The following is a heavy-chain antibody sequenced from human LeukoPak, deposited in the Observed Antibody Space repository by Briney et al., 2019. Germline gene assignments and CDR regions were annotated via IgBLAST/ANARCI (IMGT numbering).Heavy chain of an antibody. V-gene: IGHV1-2*02. J-gene: IGHJ4*02. CDR2: INPNSGGT. D-gene: IGHD5-18*01. CDR3: TRDVGSRYGHDC. CDR1: GYTFTAYD. Sequence: ASVKVSCKASGYTFTAYDIHWVRQAPGRGLEWMGWINPNSGGTSYAQKFQGRVTMTRDTSISTAYMELSRLRSDDTAVYYCTRDVGSRYGHDCWGQGTLVTVSS.